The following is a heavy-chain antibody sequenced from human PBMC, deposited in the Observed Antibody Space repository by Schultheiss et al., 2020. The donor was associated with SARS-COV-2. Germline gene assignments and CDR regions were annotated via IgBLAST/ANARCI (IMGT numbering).Heavy chain of an antibody. Sequence: GGSLRLSCSASGFTFSSYAMHWVRQAPGKGLEYVSAISSNGGSTYYADSVKGRFTISRDNSKNTLYLQISSLRAEDTAVYYCARDQDSGIAVAGFDYWGQGTLVTVSS. J-gene: IGHJ4*02. CDR1: GFTFSSYA. V-gene: IGHV3-64D*06. CDR2: ISSNGGST. D-gene: IGHD6-19*01. CDR3: ARDQDSGIAVAGFDY.